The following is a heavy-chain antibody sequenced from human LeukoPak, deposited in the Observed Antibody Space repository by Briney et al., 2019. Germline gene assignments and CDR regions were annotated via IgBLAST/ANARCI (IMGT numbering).Heavy chain of an antibody. D-gene: IGHD3/OR15-3a*01. CDR3: ARDWTYFYSYFMDV. V-gene: IGHV1-8*01. Sequence: ASVTVSFKASGYTFTTYEINWVRQAPGQGRGWIGRINPNLGNTDYAQKFQGRVAITRNTSISIAYMELSSLRSEDTAVYYCARDWTYFYSYFMDVWGQGTTVIVSS. CDR1: GYTFTTYE. CDR2: INPNLGNT. J-gene: IGHJ6*03.